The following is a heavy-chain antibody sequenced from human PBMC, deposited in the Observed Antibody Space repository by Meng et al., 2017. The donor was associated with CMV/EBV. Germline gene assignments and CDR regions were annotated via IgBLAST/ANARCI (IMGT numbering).Heavy chain of an antibody. V-gene: IGHV3-23*03. CDR3: AKVSAAAYYFDY. D-gene: IGHD6-13*01. Sequence: GESLKISCAASGLTFSSYAMSWVRQAPGKGLEWVSVIYSGGSSTYYADSVKGRFTISRDDSKNTMYLQMNSLRAEDTAVYYCAKVSAAAYYFDYWGQGTLVTVSS. CDR1: GLTFSSYA. CDR2: IYSGGSST. J-gene: IGHJ4*02.